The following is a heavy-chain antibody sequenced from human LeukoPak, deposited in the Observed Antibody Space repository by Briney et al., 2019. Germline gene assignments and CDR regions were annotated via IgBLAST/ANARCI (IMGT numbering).Heavy chain of an antibody. CDR1: GFTFSSYV. CDR2: ISGSGVST. J-gene: IGHJ4*02. CDR3: AKDGGLWVSAHWGDS. Sequence: GGSLRLSCAASGFTFSSYVVNWVRQAPGKGLEWVSVISGSGVSTYYADSVKGRFTISRANSKNTLYLQMNSLRAEDTAVYYCAKDGGLWVSAHWGDSWGRGTLVTVSS. D-gene: IGHD7-27*01. V-gene: IGHV3-23*01.